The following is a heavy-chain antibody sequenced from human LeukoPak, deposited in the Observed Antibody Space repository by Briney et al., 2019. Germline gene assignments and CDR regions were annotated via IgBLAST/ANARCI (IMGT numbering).Heavy chain of an antibody. J-gene: IGHJ5*02. CDR2: INPSGGST. CDR1: GYTFTSYY. CDR3: ARNNYDFWSGYYTANNWFDP. V-gene: IGHV1-46*01. Sequence: ASVKVSCKASGYTFTSYYMHWVRQAPGQELEWMGIINPSGGSTSYAQKFQGRVTMTRDTSTSTVYMELSSLRSEDTAVYYCARNNYDFWSGYYTANNWFDPWGQGTLVTVSS. D-gene: IGHD3-3*01.